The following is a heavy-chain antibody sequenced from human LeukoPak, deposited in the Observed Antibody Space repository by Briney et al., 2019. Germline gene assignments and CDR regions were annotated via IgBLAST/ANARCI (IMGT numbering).Heavy chain of an antibody. CDR2: IYNDGSRT. V-gene: IGHV3-23*01. Sequence: GGSLRLSCAASGITFKYFAMSWLRQAPGKGLEWASTIYNDGSRTGSPDSVKGRFTISRDNSKDTFFLQMNSLRAEDTAIYFCAREYYGYFDYWGQGALVTVSS. CDR3: AREYYGYFDY. J-gene: IGHJ4*03. D-gene: IGHD3-16*01. CDR1: GITFKYFA.